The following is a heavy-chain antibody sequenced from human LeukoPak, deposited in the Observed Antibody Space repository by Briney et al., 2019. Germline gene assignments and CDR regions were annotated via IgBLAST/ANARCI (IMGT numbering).Heavy chain of an antibody. J-gene: IGHJ4*02. CDR1: GFTFSSYW. D-gene: IGHD6-19*01. CDR2: IYSGGST. V-gene: IGHV3-53*01. CDR3: ARDNPEYSSGWYTFDY. Sequence: PGGSLRLSCAASGFTFSSYWMNWARQAPGKGLEWVSVIYSGGSTYYADSVKGRFTISRDNSKNTLYLQMNSLRAEDTAVYYCARDNPEYSSGWYTFDYWGQGTLVTVSS.